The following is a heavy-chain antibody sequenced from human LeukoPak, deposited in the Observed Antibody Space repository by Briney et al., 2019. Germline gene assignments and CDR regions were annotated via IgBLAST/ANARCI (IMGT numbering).Heavy chain of an antibody. J-gene: IGHJ6*02. V-gene: IGHV4-39*07. CDR2: IYYSGST. CDR1: GGSLSSSSFY. CDR3: ARDLRLYYYYGMDV. Sequence: SETLSLTCTVSGGSLSSSSFYWGWIRQPPGKGLEWIGSIYYSGSTYYNPSLKSRVTISVDTSKNQLSLKLSSVTAADTAVYYCARDLRLYYYYGMDVWGQGTTVTVSS.